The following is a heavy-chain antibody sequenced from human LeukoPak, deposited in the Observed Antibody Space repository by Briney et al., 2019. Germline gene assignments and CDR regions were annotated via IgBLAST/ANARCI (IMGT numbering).Heavy chain of an antibody. Sequence: PGGSLRLSCAASGFTFSSYWMHWVRQAPGKGLVWVSRISSDGSSTTYADSVKGRFTISRDNAKNSLYLQMNGLRAEDTAAYYCARGATDITRWFDPWGQGTLVIVSS. CDR1: GFTFSSYW. V-gene: IGHV3-74*01. D-gene: IGHD3-3*01. J-gene: IGHJ5*02. CDR2: ISSDGSST. CDR3: ARGATDITRWFDP.